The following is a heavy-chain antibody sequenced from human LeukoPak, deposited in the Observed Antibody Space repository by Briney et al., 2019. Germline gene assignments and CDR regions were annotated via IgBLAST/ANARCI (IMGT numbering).Heavy chain of an antibody. CDR2: IYSGGST. CDR1: GFTVSSNY. D-gene: IGHD4-23*01. V-gene: IGHV3-53*01. CDR3: AGGLRGLVGGNSYYFDY. Sequence: GGSLRLSCAASGFTVSSNYMSWVRQAPGKGLEWVSVIYSGGSTYYADSVKGRFTISRDNSKSTLYLQMNSLRAEDTAVYYCAGGLRGLVGGNSYYFDYWGQGTLVTVSS. J-gene: IGHJ4*02.